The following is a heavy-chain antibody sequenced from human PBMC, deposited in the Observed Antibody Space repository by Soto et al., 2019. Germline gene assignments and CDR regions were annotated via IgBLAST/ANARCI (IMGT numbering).Heavy chain of an antibody. J-gene: IGHJ2*01. CDR2: ISWNSGSI. CDR1: GFTFDDYA. V-gene: IGHV3-9*01. Sequence: EVRLVESGGGLVQPGRSLRLSCAASGFTFDDYAMHWVRQAPGKGLEWVSGISWNSGSIGYADSVKGRFTISRDNAKNSLYLQMNSLRGEDTALYYCAKAFATMVRGVPNWYFDLWGRGTLVTVSS. CDR3: AKAFATMVRGVPNWYFDL. D-gene: IGHD3-10*01.